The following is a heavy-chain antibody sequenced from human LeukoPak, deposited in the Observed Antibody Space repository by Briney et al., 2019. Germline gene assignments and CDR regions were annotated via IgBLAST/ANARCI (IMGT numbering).Heavy chain of an antibody. CDR3: SRSPRKGGAKGDGFDF. V-gene: IGHV4-38-2*01. CDR1: GYSIRSGYY. D-gene: IGHD3-16*01. CDR2: IYHSGSA. Sequence: SETLSLTCAVSGYSIRSGYYWGYFRQPPGKGLEWIGSIYHSGSAYYNPSLKSRVTISVDTSKNQFSLRLNSVTAADTAVYFWSRSPRKGGAKGDGFDFWGQGTMVNGSS. J-gene: IGHJ3*01.